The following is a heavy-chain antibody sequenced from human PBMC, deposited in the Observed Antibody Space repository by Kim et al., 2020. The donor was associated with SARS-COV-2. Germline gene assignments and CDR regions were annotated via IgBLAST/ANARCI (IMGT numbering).Heavy chain of an antibody. Sequence: SETLSLTCTVSGGSISSYYWSWIRQPAGKGLEWIGRIYTSGSTNYNPSLKSRVTMSVDTSKNQFSLKLSSVTAADTAVYYCARGGTYYYDSSGYYLDYWGQGTLVTVSS. CDR3: ARGGTYYYDSSGYYLDY. CDR1: GGSISSYY. D-gene: IGHD3-22*01. V-gene: IGHV4-4*07. CDR2: IYTSGST. J-gene: IGHJ4*02.